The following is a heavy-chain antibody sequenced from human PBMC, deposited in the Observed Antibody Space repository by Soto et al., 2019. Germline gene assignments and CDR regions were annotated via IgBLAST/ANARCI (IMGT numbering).Heavy chain of an antibody. Sequence: EVHLVESGGDLLKPGGSLRLSCSASGFNFKTAWMNWVRQAPGKGLEWVGRVKTKTDGGTTDYAAPVKGRFTISRDDSENTLYLQMDSLKTEDTAVYFCTKGIASADWGQGTLVTVSS. CDR3: TKGIASAD. D-gene: IGHD6-13*01. CDR2: VKTKTDGGTT. V-gene: IGHV3-15*01. J-gene: IGHJ4*02. CDR1: GFNFKTAW.